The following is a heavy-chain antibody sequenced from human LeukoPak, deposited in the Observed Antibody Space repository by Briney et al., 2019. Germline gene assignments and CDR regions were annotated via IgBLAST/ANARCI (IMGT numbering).Heavy chain of an antibody. CDR1: GYTFTGYY. CDR2: IIPIFGTA. CDR3: ARDRGPPEYYFDY. D-gene: IGHD3-10*01. V-gene: IGHV1-69*05. Sequence: ASVTVSCKASGYTFTGYYFHWVRQAPGQGLEWMGGIIPIFGTANYAQKFQGRVTITTDESTSTAYMELSSLRSEDTAVYYCARDRGPPEYYFDYWSQGTLVTVSS. J-gene: IGHJ4*02.